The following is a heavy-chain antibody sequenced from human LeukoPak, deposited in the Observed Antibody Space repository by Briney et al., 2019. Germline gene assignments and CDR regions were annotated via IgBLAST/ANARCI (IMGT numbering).Heavy chain of an antibody. D-gene: IGHD3-10*01. Sequence: SETLSLTCAVSGGSFSASNDYSWNWIRQPPGKGLEWIGYVYHSGTTFYKPSLKSRVTISVDRSRTRFSLKLSSVTAADTAVYFCARAPGYYGSGSPFLDYWGQGILVTVSS. V-gene: IGHV4-30-2*01. CDR1: GGSFSASNDYS. CDR2: VYHSGTT. CDR3: ARAPGYYGSGSPFLDY. J-gene: IGHJ4*02.